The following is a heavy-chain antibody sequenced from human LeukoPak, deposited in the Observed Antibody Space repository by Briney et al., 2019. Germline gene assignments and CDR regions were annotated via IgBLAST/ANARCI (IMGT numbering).Heavy chain of an antibody. CDR2: IYYSGST. D-gene: IGHD6-13*01. CDR1: GGSISSYY. CDR3: ARGLRDSSSWCNYFDY. V-gene: IGHV4-59*12. Sequence: PSETLSLTCTVSGGSISSYYRSWIRQPPGKGLEWIGYIYYSGSTNYNPSLKSRVTISVDTSKNQFSLKLSSVTAADTAVYYCARGLRDSSSWCNYFDYWGQGTLVTVSS. J-gene: IGHJ4*02.